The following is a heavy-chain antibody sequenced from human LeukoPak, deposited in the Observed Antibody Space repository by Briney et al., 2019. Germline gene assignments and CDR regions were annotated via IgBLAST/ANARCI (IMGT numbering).Heavy chain of an antibody. CDR3: ARPSQMATIFGDAFDI. J-gene: IGHJ3*02. D-gene: IGHD5-24*01. Sequence: AGGSLRLSCAASGFTFSSYAMHWVRQAPGKGLEWVAVISYDGSNKYYADSVKGRFTISRDNSKNTLYLQMNSLRAGDTAVYYCARPSQMATIFGDAFDIWGQGTMVTVSS. V-gene: IGHV3-30*04. CDR2: ISYDGSNK. CDR1: GFTFSSYA.